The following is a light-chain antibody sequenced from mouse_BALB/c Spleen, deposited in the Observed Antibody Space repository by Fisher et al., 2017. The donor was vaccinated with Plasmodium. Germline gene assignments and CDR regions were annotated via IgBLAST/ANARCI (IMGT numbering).Light chain of an antibody. CDR3: QQRNSWPLT. Sequence: DIVLTQSPATLSVTPGDRVSLSCRASQSISNYLHWYQQKSHESPRHIITYASQSIFGIPSSFSGSGSGTDFTLSINSVENEDFGMYYCQQRNSWPLTFGAVTKLELK. CDR2: YAS. V-gene: IGKV5-45*01. J-gene: IGKJ5*01. CDR1: QSISNY.